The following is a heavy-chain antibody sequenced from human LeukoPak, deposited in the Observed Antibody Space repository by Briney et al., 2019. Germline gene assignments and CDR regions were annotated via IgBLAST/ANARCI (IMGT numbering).Heavy chain of an antibody. CDR1: GYTFTRYD. CDR2: MNPNSGNT. Sequence: ASVKVSCKASGYTFTRYDINWVRQPTRQELEWMGWMNPNSGNTGYAQKFQGRVTMTRNTSISTAYMELSSLRSEDTAVYYCARGDCSGGSCFYYYYYYGMDVWGQGTTVTVSS. D-gene: IGHD2-15*01. V-gene: IGHV1-8*01. J-gene: IGHJ6*02. CDR3: ARGDCSGGSCFYYYYYYGMDV.